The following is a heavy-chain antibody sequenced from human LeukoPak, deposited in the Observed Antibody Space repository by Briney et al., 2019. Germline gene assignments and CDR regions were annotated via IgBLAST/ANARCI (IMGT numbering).Heavy chain of an antibody. Sequence: ASVKVSCKASGYTFTSYGISWVRQAPGQGLEWMGWISAYNGNTSYAQKPQGRVTMTTDTSTSTAYMELRSLRSDDTAVYYCASGYCSSTSCYGGQDYWGQGTLVTVSS. V-gene: IGHV1-18*01. D-gene: IGHD2-2*03. CDR3: ASGYCSSTSCYGGQDY. CDR2: ISAYNGNT. CDR1: GYTFTSYG. J-gene: IGHJ4*02.